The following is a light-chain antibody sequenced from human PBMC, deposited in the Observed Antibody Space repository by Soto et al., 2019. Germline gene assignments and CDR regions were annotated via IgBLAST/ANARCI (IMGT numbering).Light chain of an antibody. V-gene: IGKV3D-15*01. CDR1: QSVSSN. Sequence: EVVMTQSPATLSVSPGERATRSCRASQSVSSNLAWYQQKPGQAPRVLIHGASNRATGIPDRFSGSGSGTDFTLTIGRLEPEDFAVYYCQQYLITPWTFGQGTKVDIK. CDR2: GAS. CDR3: QQYLITPWT. J-gene: IGKJ1*01.